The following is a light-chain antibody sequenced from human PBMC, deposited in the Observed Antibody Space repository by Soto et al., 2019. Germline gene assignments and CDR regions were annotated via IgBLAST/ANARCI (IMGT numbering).Light chain of an antibody. CDR2: GAS. V-gene: IGKV1D-12*01. CDR1: QDISTL. J-gene: IGKJ4*01. Sequence: DIQMTQSPSSVSASIGDTFTITCRASQDISTLLAWYQQKPGKAPKLLIYGASTLESGVPSRFSGRGSGTDFTLTISSLQPEDFATYFCQQADSFHLTFDGGTKVDIK. CDR3: QQADSFHLT.